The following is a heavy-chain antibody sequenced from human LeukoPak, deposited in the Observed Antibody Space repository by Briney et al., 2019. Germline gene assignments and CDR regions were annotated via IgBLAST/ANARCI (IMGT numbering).Heavy chain of an antibody. CDR2: IRQDGGEK. CDR1: GFTFSSDW. CDR3: ARVSAEWLLSY. D-gene: IGHD3-3*01. V-gene: IGHV3-7*01. J-gene: IGHJ4*02. Sequence: GGSLRLFCAASGFTFSSDWMTWVRQAPGKGLEWVANIRQDGGEKFYLDSVKGRFTISRDNSRNSLYLQMNSLRAEDTAVYYCARVSAEWLLSYWGQGTLVTVSS.